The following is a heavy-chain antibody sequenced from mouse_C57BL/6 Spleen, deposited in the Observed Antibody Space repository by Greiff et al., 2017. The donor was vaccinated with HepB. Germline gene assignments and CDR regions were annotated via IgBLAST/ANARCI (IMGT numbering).Heavy chain of an antibody. Sequence: EVQVVESGAELVRPGASVKLSCTASGFNIKDDYMHWVKQRPEQGLEWIGWIDPENGDTEYASKFQGKATITADTSSNTAYLQLSSLTSEDTAVYYCTYGFAWFAYWGQGTLVTVSA. V-gene: IGHV14-4*01. D-gene: IGHD2-2*01. CDR1: GFNIKDDY. CDR2: IDPENGDT. CDR3: TYGFAWFAY. J-gene: IGHJ3*01.